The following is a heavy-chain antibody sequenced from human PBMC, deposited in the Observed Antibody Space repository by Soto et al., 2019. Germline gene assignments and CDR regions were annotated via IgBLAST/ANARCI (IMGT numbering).Heavy chain of an antibody. V-gene: IGHV1-18*01. J-gene: IGHJ4*02. CDR3: ANRRGYSNGELDY. CDR1: GYTFTSDG. D-gene: IGHD5-18*01. CDR2: ITTYNGNT. Sequence: QVQLVQSGAEVKKPGASVKVSCKASGYTFTSDGISWVRQAPGQGLEWVGWITTYNGNTNYAQKLPGRVTMTTDTSSSTAYMVLMSMITADTTVYYCANRRGYSNGELDYWGQGTLVTVSS.